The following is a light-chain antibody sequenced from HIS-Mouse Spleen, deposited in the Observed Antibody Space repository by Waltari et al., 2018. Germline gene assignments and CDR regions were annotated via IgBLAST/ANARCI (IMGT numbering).Light chain of an antibody. V-gene: IGLV3-21*03. Sequence: SYVLTQPPSVSVAPGKTARITCGGNNIGSKSVHWYQQKPGQAHVLVVYEDSDRPPGIPEGFSGSNSGNTATLTISRVEAGDEADYYGQVWDSSSDHVVFGGGTKLTVL. J-gene: IGLJ2*01. CDR2: EDS. CDR3: QVWDSSSDHVV. CDR1: NIGSKS.